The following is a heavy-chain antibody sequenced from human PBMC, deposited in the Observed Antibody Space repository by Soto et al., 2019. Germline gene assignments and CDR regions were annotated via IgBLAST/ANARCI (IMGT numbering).Heavy chain of an antibody. Sequence: QVQLQESGPGLVKPSHTLSLTCTVSGGSISSGGYYWSWIRQHPGKGLEWIGHIYYSGSTYYNPSLKSRVTISVDTSKNHFSLKLSSVTAADTAVCYCARVFGFGGMDVWGQGTTVTVSS. CDR2: IYYSGST. CDR1: GGSISSGGYY. D-gene: IGHD3-10*01. J-gene: IGHJ6*02. CDR3: ARVFGFGGMDV. V-gene: IGHV4-31*03.